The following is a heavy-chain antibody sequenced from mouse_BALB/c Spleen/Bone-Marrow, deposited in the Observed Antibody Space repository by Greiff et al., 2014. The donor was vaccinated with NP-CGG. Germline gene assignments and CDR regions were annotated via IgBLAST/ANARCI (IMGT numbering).Heavy chain of an antibody. CDR3: ARGNWEAMDY. Sequence: QVQLQQSGAELAKPGASAKMSCKASGYTFTSYWMHWVKQRPGQGLEWIGYINPRIGYTEYNQKLKDKATLTADKSSSTAYMQLSSLTSEDSAVYYCARGNWEAMDYWGQGTSVTVSS. D-gene: IGHD4-1*01. J-gene: IGHJ4*01. V-gene: IGHV1-7*01. CDR2: INPRIGYT. CDR1: GYTFTSYW.